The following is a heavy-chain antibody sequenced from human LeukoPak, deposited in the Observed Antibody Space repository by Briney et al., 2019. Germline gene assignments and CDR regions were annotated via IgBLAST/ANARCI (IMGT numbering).Heavy chain of an antibody. Sequence: GGSLRLSCAASGFTFSSYAMSWVRQAPGKGLEWVSVISGSGGSTYYADSVRGRFTISRDNSKNTLYLQMNSLRAEDTAVYYCAKEIYGDSTGGRFQHWGQGTLVTVSS. D-gene: IGHD4-17*01. V-gene: IGHV3-23*01. J-gene: IGHJ1*01. CDR1: GFTFSSYA. CDR3: AKEIYGDSTGGRFQH. CDR2: ISGSGGST.